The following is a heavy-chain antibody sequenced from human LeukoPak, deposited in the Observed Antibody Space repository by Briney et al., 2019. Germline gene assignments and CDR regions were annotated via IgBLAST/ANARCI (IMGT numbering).Heavy chain of an antibody. CDR2: IRGSGGNT. CDR3: AELGNTMIGGV. Sequence: RGGASVRLSCAASSFTFTSYSMRSVRQAPGEGLEWVSDIRGSGGNTYYALSVTGRFTISRDNSKSTLYLQMNRPREEDTAVYYCAELGNTMIGGVWGKGTTVTTSS. J-gene: IGHJ6*04. V-gene: IGHV3-23*01. CDR1: SFTFTSYS. D-gene: IGHD3-10*02.